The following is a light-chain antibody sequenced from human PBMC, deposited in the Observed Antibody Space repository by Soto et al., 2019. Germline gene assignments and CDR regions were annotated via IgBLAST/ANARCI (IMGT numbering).Light chain of an antibody. J-gene: IGKJ1*01. CDR1: QDISNY. CDR2: AAS. V-gene: IGKV1-17*03. Sequence: DIQMTQSPSAMSSYVEDRVTITCRASQDISNYLAWFQQKPGKVPKRLIYAASTLQSGVPSRLRGSGSWSEFTLTISNLHREDFATYYFIPHHSKPRTVGQGKKVDIK. CDR3: IPHHSKPRT.